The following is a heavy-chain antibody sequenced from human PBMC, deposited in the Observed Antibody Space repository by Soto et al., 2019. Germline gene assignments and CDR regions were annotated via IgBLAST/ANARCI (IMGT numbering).Heavy chain of an antibody. CDR2: IYYSGST. CDR3: ARGDSSGWYVRWFDP. CDR1: GSISSYY. Sequence: GSISSYYWSWIRQPPGKGLEWIGYIYYSGSTYYNPSLKSRVTISVDTSKNQFSLKLSSVTAADTDVYYCARGDSSGWYVRWFDPWGQGTRVTVSS. J-gene: IGHJ5*02. V-gene: IGHV4-59*06. D-gene: IGHD6-19*01.